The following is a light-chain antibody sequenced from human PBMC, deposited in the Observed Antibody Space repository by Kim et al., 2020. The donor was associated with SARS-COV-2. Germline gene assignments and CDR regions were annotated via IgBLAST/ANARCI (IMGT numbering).Light chain of an antibody. CDR2: LNSDGSH. CDR3: QTWGTGIGV. J-gene: IGLJ2*01. CDR1: SGHSSYA. V-gene: IGLV4-69*01. Sequence: APVKPTCTLSSGHSSYAIAWHQQQPEKGPRYLMKLNSDGSHSKGDGIPDRFSGSSSGAERYLTISSLQSEDEADYYCQTWGTGIGVFGGGTQLTVL.